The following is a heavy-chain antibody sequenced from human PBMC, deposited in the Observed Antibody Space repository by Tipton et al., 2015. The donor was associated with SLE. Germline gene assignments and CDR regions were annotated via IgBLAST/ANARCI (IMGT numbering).Heavy chain of an antibody. CDR1: GGSISSGGYY. J-gene: IGHJ3*02. CDR2: IYYSGSTNYSGST. V-gene: IGHV4-61*08. Sequence: LRLSCTVSGGSISSGGYYWSWIRQPPGKGLEWIGYIYYSGSTNYSGSTNYNPSLKGRVTISLDTSKNQFSLKLSSVTAADTAVYYCARGGVLGFHPSAFDIWGQGTMVTVSS. D-gene: IGHD3-10*01. CDR3: ARGGVLGFHPSAFDI.